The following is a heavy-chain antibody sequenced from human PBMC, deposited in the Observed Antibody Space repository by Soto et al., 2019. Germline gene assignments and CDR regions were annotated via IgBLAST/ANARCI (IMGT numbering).Heavy chain of an antibody. CDR2: MYPGDYET. V-gene: IGHV5-51*01. CDR1: GYTFSNFW. Sequence: GESLKISCQCSGYTFSNFWIAWVRQLPGKGLEWMGIMYPGDYETRYSPSFHGKVTISADRSIGTAYLQWSSLEASDSAFYFCARSPRSSPYFDYWGQGALVTVS. D-gene: IGHD6-13*01. J-gene: IGHJ4*02. CDR3: ARSPRSSPYFDY.